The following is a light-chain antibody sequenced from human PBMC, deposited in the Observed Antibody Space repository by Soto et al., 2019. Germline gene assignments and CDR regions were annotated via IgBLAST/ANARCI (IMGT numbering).Light chain of an antibody. CDR1: QSVSSSY. CDR2: GAS. J-gene: IGKJ1*01. Sequence: EIVLTQSPGTLSLSPGERATLSCRASQSVSSSYLAWYQQKPGQAPRLLIYGASSRATGIPDRFSGSGSGTDFALTISRLEPEDFAVYYCQQYGSSPGTFGQGTKEEI. V-gene: IGKV3-20*01. CDR3: QQYGSSPGT.